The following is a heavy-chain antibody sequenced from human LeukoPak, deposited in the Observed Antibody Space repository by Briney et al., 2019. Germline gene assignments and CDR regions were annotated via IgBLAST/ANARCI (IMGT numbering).Heavy chain of an antibody. CDR1: GDNVSSNSAA. CDR2: TYYRSKWYN. D-gene: IGHD2-15*01. J-gene: IGHJ5*02. Sequence: SQTLSLTCAIFGDNVSSNSAAWNWIRQSPSRGLEWLGRTYYRSKWYNDYAVSVESRITINPDISKNQFSLQLNSVTPEDTAVYYCARDVRRVVGAWGQGTLVTVSS. CDR3: ARDVRRVVGA. V-gene: IGHV6-1*01.